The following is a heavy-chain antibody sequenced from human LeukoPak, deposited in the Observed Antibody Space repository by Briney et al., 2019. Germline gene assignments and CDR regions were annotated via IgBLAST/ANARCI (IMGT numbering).Heavy chain of an antibody. CDR3: AREVYYYGSGSPYFDY. V-gene: IGHV4-30-4*01. CDR1: GGSISSGDYY. J-gene: IGHJ4*02. Sequence: SETLSLTCTVSGGSISSGDYYWSWIRQPPGKGLEWIGHIYYSGSTYYNPSLKSRVTISVDTSKNQFSLKLSSVTAADTAVYYCAREVYYYGSGSPYFDYWGQGTLVTVSS. D-gene: IGHD3-10*01. CDR2: IYYSGST.